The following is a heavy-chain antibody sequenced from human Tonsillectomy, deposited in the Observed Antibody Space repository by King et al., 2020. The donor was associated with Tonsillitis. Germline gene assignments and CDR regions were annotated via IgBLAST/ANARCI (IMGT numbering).Heavy chain of an antibody. V-gene: IGHV3-33*08. Sequence: VQLVESGGGVVQPGRSLRLSCAASGFTFSNYGMHWVRRAPEKWLGWVALIRVGGSKKYCADSVKGGFTISRDNSKNTLYLQMNSLRAEDTAVYYCARASSSGNTYYYMDVWGKGTTVTVSS. J-gene: IGHJ6*03. CDR2: IRVGGSKK. D-gene: IGHD1-26*01. CDR1: GFTFSNYG. CDR3: ARASSSGNTYYYMDV.